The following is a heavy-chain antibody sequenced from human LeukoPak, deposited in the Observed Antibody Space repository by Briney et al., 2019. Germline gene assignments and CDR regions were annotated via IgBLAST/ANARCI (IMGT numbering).Heavy chain of an antibody. CDR1: GFTFSSYS. CDR2: ISSSSSYI. Sequence: GGSLRLSCAASGFTFSSYSMNWVRQAPGKGLEWVSSISSSSSYIYYADSVKGRFTISRDNAKNSLYLQMNSLRAEDTAVYYCARVARYFDWLLFDYWGQGTLVTVYS. J-gene: IGHJ4*02. D-gene: IGHD3-9*01. V-gene: IGHV3-21*01. CDR3: ARVARYFDWLLFDY.